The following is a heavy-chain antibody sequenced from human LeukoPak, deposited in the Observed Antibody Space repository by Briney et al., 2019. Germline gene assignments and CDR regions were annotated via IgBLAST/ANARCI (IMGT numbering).Heavy chain of an antibody. CDR2: INPNSGGT. D-gene: IGHD1-26*01. CDR3: ARNGMWELLRGYFDY. Sequence: ASVKVSCKASGYTFTGYYMHWVRQAPGQGLEWMGWINPNSGGTNYAQKFQGWVTMTTDTSTSTAYMELRSLRSDDTAVYYCARNGMWELLRGYFDYWGQGTLVTVSS. V-gene: IGHV1-2*04. CDR1: GYTFTGYY. J-gene: IGHJ4*02.